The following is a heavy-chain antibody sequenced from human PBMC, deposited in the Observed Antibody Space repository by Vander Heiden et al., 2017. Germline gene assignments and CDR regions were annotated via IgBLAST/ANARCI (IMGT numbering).Heavy chain of an antibody. Sequence: QVQLQQWGAGLLKPSETLSLTGAVYGGAFSGYYWSWIRQPPGKGLEWIGEINHSGSTNYNPSLKSRVTISVDTSKNQFSLKLSSVTAADTAVYYCARRCSGTSCSTFDYWGQGTLVTVSS. CDR2: INHSGST. J-gene: IGHJ4*02. CDR1: GGAFSGYY. V-gene: IGHV4-34*01. CDR3: ARRCSGTSCSTFDY. D-gene: IGHD2-2*01.